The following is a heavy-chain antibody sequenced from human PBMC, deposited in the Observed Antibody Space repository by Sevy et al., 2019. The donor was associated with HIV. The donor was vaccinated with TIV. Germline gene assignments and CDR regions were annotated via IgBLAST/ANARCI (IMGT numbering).Heavy chain of an antibody. CDR2: IYHSGST. D-gene: IGHD2-15*01. CDR3: ARVGYCSGGSCYRAYNWFDP. Sequence: SETLSLTCAVSGYSISSGYYWGWIRQPPGKGLEWIGGIYHSGSTYYNPSLKSRVTISVDTSKNQFSLKLSSVTAADTAVYYCARVGYCSGGSCYRAYNWFDPWGQGTLVTVSS. J-gene: IGHJ5*02. CDR1: GYSISSGYY. V-gene: IGHV4-38-2*01.